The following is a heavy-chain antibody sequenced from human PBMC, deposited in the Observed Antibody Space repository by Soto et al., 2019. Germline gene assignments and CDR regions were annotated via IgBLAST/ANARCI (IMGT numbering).Heavy chain of an antibody. Sequence: SETLSLTCAVSGGSISSGGYSWSWIRQPPGKGLEWIGYIYHSGSTYYNPSLKSRVTISVDRSKNQCSLMLSSVTAADTAVYYCARAPVGYDILTGYDYGMDVWGQGTTVTVSS. V-gene: IGHV4-30-2*01. CDR1: GGSISSGGYS. CDR2: IYHSGST. D-gene: IGHD3-9*01. CDR3: ARAPVGYDILTGYDYGMDV. J-gene: IGHJ6*02.